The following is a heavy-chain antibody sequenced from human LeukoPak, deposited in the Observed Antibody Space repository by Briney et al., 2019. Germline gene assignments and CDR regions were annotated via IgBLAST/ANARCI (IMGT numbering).Heavy chain of an antibody. CDR1: GFTFSSYG. V-gene: IGHV3-30*18. CDR3: AKENSPEYYFDY. D-gene: IGHD2/OR15-2a*01. Sequence: AGGSLRLSCAASGFTFSSYGMHWVRQAPGKGLEWVAVISYDGSNKYYADSVKGRFTISRDNSKNTLYLQMNSLRAEDTAVYYCAKENSPEYYFDYWGQGTLVTVSS. J-gene: IGHJ4*02. CDR2: ISYDGSNK.